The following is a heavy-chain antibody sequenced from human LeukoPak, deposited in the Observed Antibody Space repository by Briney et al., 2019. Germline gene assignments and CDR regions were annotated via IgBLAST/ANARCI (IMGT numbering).Heavy chain of an antibody. CDR1: GGSFSGYY. V-gene: IGHV4-31*11. CDR2: IYYSGST. J-gene: IGHJ3*02. CDR3: ARGENSYGPAAFDS. Sequence: SETLSLTCAVYGGSFSGYYWSWVRQHPGKGLEWVGYIYYSGSTYYNPSLKSRVTISVDTSKNQVSLKLSSVTAADTAVYYSARGENSYGPAAFDSWGQGTMVTVSS. D-gene: IGHD5-18*01.